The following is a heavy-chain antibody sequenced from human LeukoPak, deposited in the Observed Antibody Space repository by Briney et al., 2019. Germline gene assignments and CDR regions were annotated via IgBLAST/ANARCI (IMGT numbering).Heavy chain of an antibody. CDR2: INPSGGST. J-gene: IGHJ5*02. V-gene: IGHV1-46*01. CDR1: GYIFTNYF. D-gene: IGHD4-23*01. CDR3: AREGGNGDFEGGWFDP. Sequence: GASVKVSCKASGYIFTNYFMHWVRQAPGQGLEWMGIINPSGGSTSYPQKFQGRVTLTRDMSTTTVYMELSSLKSEDMAVYYCAREGGNGDFEGGWFDPWGQGTLVTVSS.